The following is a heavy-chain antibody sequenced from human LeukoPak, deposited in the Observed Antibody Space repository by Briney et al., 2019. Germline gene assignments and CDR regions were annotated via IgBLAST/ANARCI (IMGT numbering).Heavy chain of an antibody. J-gene: IGHJ3*02. V-gene: IGHV1-2*02. CDR2: INPNSGGT. CDR1: GYTFTGYY. Sequence: ASVKVSCKASGYTFTGYYMHWVRQAPGQGLEWMGWINPNSGGTNYAQKFQGRVTMTRDTSISTAYMELSRLRSEDTAVYYCARGPQWELGGAFDIWGQGTMVTVSS. CDR3: ARGPQWELGGAFDI. D-gene: IGHD1-26*01.